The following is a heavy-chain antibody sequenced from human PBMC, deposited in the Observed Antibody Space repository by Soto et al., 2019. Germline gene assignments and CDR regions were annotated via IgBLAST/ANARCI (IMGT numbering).Heavy chain of an antibody. CDR1: GGTFSSYT. Sequence: QVQRVQSGAEVKKPGSSVKVSCKASGGTFSSYTISWLRQAPGQGLEWMGRIIPILGIANYAQKFQGRVTITADKSTSTAYMELSSLRSEDTAVYYCARDPENSRYEEGYACYILGQGKIVTVSS. V-gene: IGHV1-69*08. CDR2: IIPILGIA. CDR3: ARDPENSRYEEGYACYI. D-gene: IGHD5-12*01. J-gene: IGHJ3*02.